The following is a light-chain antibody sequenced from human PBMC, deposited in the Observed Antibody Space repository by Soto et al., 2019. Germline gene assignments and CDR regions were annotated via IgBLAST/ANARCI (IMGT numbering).Light chain of an antibody. CDR3: QQSYSIPHT. V-gene: IGKV1-39*01. CDR1: QSITTY. Sequence: DIQVTQSPSSLSASVGDRVEITCRASQSITTYLNWYQQKPGKAPHLVVKSASTLQDGVPSRFSGSSSGTDFALTISSLQPEDLGTYYCQQSYSIPHTFGQGTKLEIK. CDR2: SAS. J-gene: IGKJ2*01.